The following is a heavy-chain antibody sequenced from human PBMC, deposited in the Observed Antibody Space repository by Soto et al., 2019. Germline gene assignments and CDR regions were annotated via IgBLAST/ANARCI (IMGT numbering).Heavy chain of an antibody. V-gene: IGHV4-38-2*01. CDR2: IYHSGST. CDR3: AESNHPSYGMDV. Sequence: LSLTCAVSGYSISSGYYWGWIRQPPGKGLEWIGSIYHSGSTYYNPSLKSRVTISVDTSKNQFSLKLSSVTAADTAVYYCAESNHPSYGMDVWGQGTTVTVSS. CDR1: GYSISSGYY. J-gene: IGHJ6*02.